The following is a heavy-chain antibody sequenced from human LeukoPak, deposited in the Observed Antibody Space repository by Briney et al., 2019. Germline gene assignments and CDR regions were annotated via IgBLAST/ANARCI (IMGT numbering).Heavy chain of an antibody. J-gene: IGHJ4*02. CDR3: ARLVSGVGYFDY. V-gene: IGHV4-4*02. D-gene: IGHD6-19*01. Sequence: PSGTLSLTCAVSGGSISSSNWWSWVRQPPGKGLEWIGEIYHSGSTNYNPSLKSRVTISIDTSKNQFSLKLSSVTAADTAMYYCARLVSGVGYFDYWGQGTLVTVSS. CDR2: IYHSGST. CDR1: GGSISSSNW.